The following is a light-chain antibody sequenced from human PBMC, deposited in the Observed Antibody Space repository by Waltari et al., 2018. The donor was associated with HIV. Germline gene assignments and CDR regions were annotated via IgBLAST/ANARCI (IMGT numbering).Light chain of an antibody. CDR1: QAVSDD. J-gene: IGKJ4*01. Sequence: DIQMTQSPSSLSASIGERVTITWRASQAVSDDLGWYQQTPGQAPRRLIYSASSVENGVPSRFSGSRAGEDFTLTITSLQPEDCATYYCLQHHSYPLTFGGGTKVEI. CDR2: SAS. CDR3: LQHHSYPLT. V-gene: IGKV1-17*01.